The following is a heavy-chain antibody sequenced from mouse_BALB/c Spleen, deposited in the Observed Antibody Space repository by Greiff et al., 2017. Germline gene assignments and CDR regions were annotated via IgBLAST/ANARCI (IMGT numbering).Heavy chain of an antibody. Sequence: EVQLQQSGAELVKPGASVKLSCTASGFNINDTYMHWVKQRPEQGLEWIGRIDPANGNTKYDPKFQGKATITADTSSNTAYLQLSSLTSEDTAVYYCARWDYDSMAMDYWGQGTSVTVSS. V-gene: IGHV14-3*02. CDR3: ARWDYDSMAMDY. J-gene: IGHJ4*01. D-gene: IGHD2-4*01. CDR2: IDPANGNT. CDR1: GFNINDTY.